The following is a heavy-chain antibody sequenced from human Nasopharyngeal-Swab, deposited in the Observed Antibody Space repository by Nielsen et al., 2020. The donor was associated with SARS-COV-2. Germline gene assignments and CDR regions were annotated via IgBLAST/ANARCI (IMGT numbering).Heavy chain of an antibody. J-gene: IGHJ4*02. CDR3: ARAGAQLPEYYFDY. V-gene: IGHV4-31*02. Sequence: RQAPGKGLEWIGYIYYSGSTYYNPSLKSRVTISVDTSKNQLSLKLSSVTAADTAVYYCARAGAQLPEYYFDYWGQGTLVTVSS. CDR2: IYYSGST. D-gene: IGHD1-7*01.